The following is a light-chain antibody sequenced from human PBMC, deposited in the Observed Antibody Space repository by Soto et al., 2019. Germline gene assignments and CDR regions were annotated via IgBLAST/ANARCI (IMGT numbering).Light chain of an antibody. CDR3: ATWDDRLNGYV. V-gene: IGLV1-44*01. J-gene: IGLJ1*01. CDR1: NSNIGSNT. Sequence: QSVLTQPPSASGTPGQRVTISCSGSNSNIGSNTVTWYQQLPGTAPILLIYSNNPRSSGVPDRFSGSRSGTSGSLAISGLQSEDEADYYCATWDDRLNGYVFGSGTKLTVL. CDR2: SNN.